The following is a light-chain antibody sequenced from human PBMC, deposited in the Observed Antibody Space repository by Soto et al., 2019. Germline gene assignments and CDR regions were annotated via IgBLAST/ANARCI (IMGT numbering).Light chain of an antibody. CDR2: GAS. Sequence: EIVLTQSPGTLSLSPGERATLSCRASQSVSSSYLAWYQQKPGQAPRLLIYGASSRATGIPDRFSGSGSGTAFTLTISILENEDFSVYYCQQYGSSHRFTFGPGTKVDIK. J-gene: IGKJ3*01. CDR3: QQYGSSHRFT. CDR1: QSVSSSY. V-gene: IGKV3-20*01.